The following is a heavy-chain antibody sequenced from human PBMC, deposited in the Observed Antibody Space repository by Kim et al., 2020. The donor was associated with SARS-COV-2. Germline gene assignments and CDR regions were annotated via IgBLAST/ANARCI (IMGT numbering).Heavy chain of an antibody. Sequence: GMNEYSSESLRGRFSISRDNSKTTLFLLMNNLKVEDTALYYCARGARAFDIWGQGTMVTVSS. V-gene: IGHV3-30*01. J-gene: IGHJ3*02. CDR3: ARGARAFDI. CDR2: GMNE.